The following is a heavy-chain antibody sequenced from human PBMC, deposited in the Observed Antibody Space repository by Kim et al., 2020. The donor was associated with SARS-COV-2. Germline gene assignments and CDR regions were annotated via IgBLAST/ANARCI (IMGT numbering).Heavy chain of an antibody. V-gene: IGHV3-33*01. D-gene: IGHD6-19*01. CDR3: AREGYSSGWYYFDY. CDR2: IWYDGSNK. J-gene: IGHJ4*02. Sequence: GRSLRLSCAASGFTFSSYGMHWVRQAPGKGQEWVAGIWYDGSNKYYADSVKGRFTISRDNSKNTLYLQMNSLRAEDTAVYYCAREGYSSGWYYFDYWGQGTLVTVSS. CDR1: GFTFSSYG.